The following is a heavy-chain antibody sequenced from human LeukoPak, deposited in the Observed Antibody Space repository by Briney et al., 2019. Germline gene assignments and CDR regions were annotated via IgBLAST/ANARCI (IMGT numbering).Heavy chain of an antibody. J-gene: IGHJ4*02. CDR1: GYSFTNYC. D-gene: IGHD6-13*01. CDR3: ARLTYSSSPFDY. Sequence: GESLKISCKVSGYSFTNYCIAWVRQMPGKGLELMGIIFPGDSDTRYSPSFQGQVTISADKSISTAYLQWSSLKASDTAMYYCARLTYSSSPFDYWGQGTLVTVSS. V-gene: IGHV5-51*01. CDR2: IFPGDSDT.